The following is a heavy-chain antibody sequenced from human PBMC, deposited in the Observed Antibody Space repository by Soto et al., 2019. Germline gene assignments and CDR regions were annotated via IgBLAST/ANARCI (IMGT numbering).Heavy chain of an antibody. CDR1: GFTFSSYA. CDR2: ISSNGGST. CDR3: ARATYSSSAKVYYYMDV. V-gene: IGHV3-64*01. D-gene: IGHD6-6*01. J-gene: IGHJ6*03. Sequence: AGGSLRLSCAASGFTFSSYAMHWVRQAPGKGLEYVSAISSNGGSTYYANSVKGRFTISRDNSKNTLYLQMGSLRAEDMAVYYCARATYSSSAKVYYYMDVWGKGTTVTVSS.